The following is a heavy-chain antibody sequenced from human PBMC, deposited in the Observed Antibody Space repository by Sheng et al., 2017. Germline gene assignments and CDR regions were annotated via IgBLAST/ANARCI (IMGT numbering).Heavy chain of an antibody. D-gene: IGHD2-15*01. Sequence: VQLVESGGGLVQPGGVPETLLCSLWIHLSYLSDELGPQAPGKGLEWVANINPKMEVRETIWXLCGAAFTISRDNAKDSLFLQLNSLRVEDTAVYYCARTPWAHDAFDYLGSKGTMV. CDR2: INPKMEVR. J-gene: IGHJ3*02. CDR3: ARTPWAHDAFDY. CDR1: IHLSYLS. V-gene: IGHV3-7*05.